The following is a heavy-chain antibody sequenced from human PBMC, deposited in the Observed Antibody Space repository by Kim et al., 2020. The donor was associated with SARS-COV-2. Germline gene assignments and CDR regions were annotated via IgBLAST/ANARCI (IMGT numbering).Heavy chain of an antibody. CDR2: IKEDGSQK. CDR3: ARGGWYPDY. V-gene: IGHV3-7*04. Sequence: GGSLRLSCAASGFSCSNYWMSWVRQAPGKGLEWVANIKEDGSQKYYVDSVKGRFTISRDNAKNSLYLQMSSLRVEDTAVYYCARGGWYPDYWGQGTLVT. CDR1: GFSCSNYW. D-gene: IGHD6-19*01. J-gene: IGHJ4*02.